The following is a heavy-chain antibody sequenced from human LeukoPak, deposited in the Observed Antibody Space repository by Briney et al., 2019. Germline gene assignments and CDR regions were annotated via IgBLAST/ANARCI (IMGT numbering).Heavy chain of an antibody. D-gene: IGHD6-6*01. CDR2: INPNSGGT. CDR1: GYTFTGYY. CDR3: ARKIPGYSTSEGGHFDY. V-gene: IGHV1-2*02. Sequence: ASVKVSCKASGYTFTGYYMHWVRQAPGQGLEWMGWINPNSGGTNYAQKFQGRVTMTRDTSISTAYMELSRLRSDDTAVYYCARKIPGYSTSEGGHFDYWGQGTLVTVSS. J-gene: IGHJ4*02.